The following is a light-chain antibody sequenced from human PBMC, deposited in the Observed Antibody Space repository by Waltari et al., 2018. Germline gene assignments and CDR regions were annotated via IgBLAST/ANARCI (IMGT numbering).Light chain of an antibody. J-gene: IGLJ7*01. CDR2: EDR. CDR3: GTWDSSLSGAV. CDR1: SFNIGNNY. Sequence: QSVLTQPPSVSAAPGQRVTISCSGGSFNIGNNYVSWYRQFPGTAPKLLIYEDRERPSGIPGRFSGSKSGTSATLDITGLQAGDEADYYCGTWDSSLSGAVFGGGTHLTVL. V-gene: IGLV1-51*02.